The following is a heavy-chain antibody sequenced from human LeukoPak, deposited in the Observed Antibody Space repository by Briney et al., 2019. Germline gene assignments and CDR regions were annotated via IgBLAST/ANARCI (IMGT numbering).Heavy chain of an antibody. D-gene: IGHD5-18*01. CDR1: GFTISDYY. CDR2: ISSSGTTI. V-gene: IGHV3-11*04. J-gene: IGHJ4*02. Sequence: GGSLRLSCAASGFTISDYYMSWIRQDPGKRLEWVSYISSSGTTICYADSVKGRFTTSRDNAKTSLYLQMNSLRAEDTAVYYSAKDRDTALYYWGQGTLVTVSS. CDR3: AKDRDTALYY.